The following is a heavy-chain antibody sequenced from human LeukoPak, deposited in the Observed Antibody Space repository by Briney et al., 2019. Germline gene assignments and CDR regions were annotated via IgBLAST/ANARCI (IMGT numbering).Heavy chain of an antibody. CDR1: GGSISSSSYY. CDR3: ARGQSVPVGPNAFDI. V-gene: IGHV4-39*01. J-gene: IGHJ3*02. CDR2: IYYSGST. Sequence: SETLSLTCTVSGGSISSSSYYWGWIRQPPGKGLEWIGSIYYSGSTYYNPSLKSRVTISVDTSKNQFSLKLSSVTAADTAVYYCARGQSVPVGPNAFDIWGQGTMVTVSS. D-gene: IGHD1-26*01.